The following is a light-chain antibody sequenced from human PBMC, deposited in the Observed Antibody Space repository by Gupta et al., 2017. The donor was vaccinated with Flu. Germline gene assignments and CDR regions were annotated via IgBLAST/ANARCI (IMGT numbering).Light chain of an antibody. CDR1: QDIGND. Sequence: DIQMTQSPSSLSASVGDRVTITCRASQDIGNDLGWFQQKPGQAPKSLIYKVSSLQSGVPSRFSGSRSGAEFTLTISSLQPEDVATYYCRQHNTYPHTFGQGTKVEIK. J-gene: IGKJ1*01. CDR2: KVS. V-gene: IGKV1-17*01. CDR3: RQHNTYPHT.